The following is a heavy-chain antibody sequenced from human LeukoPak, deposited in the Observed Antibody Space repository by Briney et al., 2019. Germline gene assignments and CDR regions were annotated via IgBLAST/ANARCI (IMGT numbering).Heavy chain of an antibody. CDR2: ISYDGSNK. CDR3: ARDQGQLWLVWAFDY. D-gene: IGHD5-18*01. CDR1: GFTFSSYG. V-gene: IGHV3-30*03. Sequence: GRSLRLSCAASGFTFSSYGMHWVRQAPGKGLEWVAVISYDGSNKYYADSVKGRFTISRDNSKNTLYLQMNSLRAEDTAVYYCARDQGQLWLVWAFDYWGQGTLVTVSS. J-gene: IGHJ4*02.